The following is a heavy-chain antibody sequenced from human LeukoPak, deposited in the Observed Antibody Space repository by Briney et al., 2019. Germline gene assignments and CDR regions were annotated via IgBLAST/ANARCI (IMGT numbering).Heavy chain of an antibody. CDR1: GFTFSSYE. Sequence: PGGSLRLSCAASGFTFSSYEMNWVRQAPGKELEWVSYISSSGSTIYYADSVKGRFTISRDNAKNSLYLQMNSLRAEDTAVYYCASVKPDGGYPYYFDYWGQGTLVTVSS. CDR3: ASVKPDGGYPYYFDY. J-gene: IGHJ4*02. CDR2: ISSSGSTI. V-gene: IGHV3-48*03. D-gene: IGHD4-17*01.